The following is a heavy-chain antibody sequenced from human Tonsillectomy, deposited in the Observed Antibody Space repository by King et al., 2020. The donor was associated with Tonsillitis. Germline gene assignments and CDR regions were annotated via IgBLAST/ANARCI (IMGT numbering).Heavy chain of an antibody. V-gene: IGHV3-74*01. Sequence: VQLVESGGALVQPGGSLRLSCVGSGFSFNNYWMQWVRQAPGKGLVWVSRINGDGDDSTRTYADSVRGRFTISRDNAKNTVYLQMNSLTVEDTAVYYCARDIAYDGLDSWGQGTLVTVSS. CDR1: GFSFNNYW. CDR3: ARDIAYDGLDS. D-gene: IGHD3-3*01. CDR2: INGDGDDSTR. J-gene: IGHJ4*02.